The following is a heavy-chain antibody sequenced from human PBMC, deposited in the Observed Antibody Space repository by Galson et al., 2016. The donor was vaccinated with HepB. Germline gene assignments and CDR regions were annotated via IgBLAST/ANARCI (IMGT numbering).Heavy chain of an antibody. CDR1: GSTFSGYS. Sequence: SLRLSCAASGSTFSGYSMSWVRQAPGKGLEWVSSITSYGSHIFYADSVMGRFTISRDNAKNALYLQMNRLRAEDTVVYYCARPVDSRGDPFNYWGQGTMVTVSS. J-gene: IGHJ4*02. CDR2: ITSYGSHI. V-gene: IGHV3-21*01. D-gene: IGHD5-12*01. CDR3: ARPVDSRGDPFNY.